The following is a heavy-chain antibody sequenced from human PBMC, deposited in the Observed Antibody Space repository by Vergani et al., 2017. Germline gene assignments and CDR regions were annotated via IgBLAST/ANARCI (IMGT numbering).Heavy chain of an antibody. CDR3: TRGPDYSKQGY. D-gene: IGHD4-11*01. Sequence: QVQLQQWGAGLSKPSETLSLTCGVSGGPFSGYYWSWIRQSPGKGLEWIGEINQSGQSRNNPSLKSRVTISVDTSKHQLLLNLSSVTAADTAIYYCTRGPDYSKQGYWGQGTQVTVSS. J-gene: IGHJ4*02. CDR2: INQSGQS. V-gene: IGHV4-34*02. CDR1: GGPFSGYY.